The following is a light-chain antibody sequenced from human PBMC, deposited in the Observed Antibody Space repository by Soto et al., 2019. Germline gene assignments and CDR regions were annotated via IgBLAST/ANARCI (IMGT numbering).Light chain of an antibody. V-gene: IGLV2-14*01. J-gene: IGLJ1*01. CDR3: TSYTSDNRSYV. Sequence: QSVLTQPASVSGSPGQSITISCTGTRSDVGAYNFVSWHQQHPGKAPKLMIYEVSNRPSGVSNRFSGSKSANTASLTISGLQADDEAHYYCTSYTSDNRSYVFGTGTQLTVL. CDR2: EVS. CDR1: RSDVGAYNF.